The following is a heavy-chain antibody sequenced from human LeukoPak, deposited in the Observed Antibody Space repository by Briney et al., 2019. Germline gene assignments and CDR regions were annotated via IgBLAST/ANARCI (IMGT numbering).Heavy chain of an antibody. CDR2: MSPNSGNT. J-gene: IGHJ5*02. V-gene: IGHV1-8*01. CDR1: GYTFTTYA. D-gene: IGHD3-10*01. CDR3: VSWFGELLNWFDP. Sequence: ASVKVSCKASGYTFTTYAINWVRQATGQGLEWMGWMSPNSGNTAYAQKFQGRVTMTRDTSITTAYMELSSLRPEDTAVYYCVSWFGELLNWFDPWGQGTLVTVSS.